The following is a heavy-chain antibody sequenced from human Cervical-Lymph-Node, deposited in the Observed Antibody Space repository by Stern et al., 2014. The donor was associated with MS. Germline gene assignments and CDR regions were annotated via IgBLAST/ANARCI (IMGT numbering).Heavy chain of an antibody. CDR2: ITNVGST. J-gene: IGHJ4*02. Sequence: EVQLVESGGGVIQPGGSLRLSCTASGFTVSRGYMTWVRQAPGQGLAWVSLITNVGSTFYTDSVKGRFTISRDDSKNTVYLHMTSLRAEDTAMYYCARDTSSPERSDWWGQGTLVTVSS. V-gene: IGHV3-53*01. CDR3: ARDTSSPERSDW. D-gene: IGHD1-1*01. CDR1: GFTVSRGY.